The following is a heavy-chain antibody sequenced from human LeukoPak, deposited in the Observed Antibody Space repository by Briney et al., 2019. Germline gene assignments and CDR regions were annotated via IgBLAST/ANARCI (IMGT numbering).Heavy chain of an antibody. CDR1: GGSISSSNW. V-gene: IGHV4-4*02. CDR2: IYHSGST. Sequence: PSGTLSLTCAVSGGSISSSNWWSWVRQPPGKGLEWIGEIYHSGSTNYSPSLKSRVTISVDKSKNQFSLKLSSVTAADTAVYYCARVQQWLVLGWFDPWGQGTLVTVSS. CDR3: ARVQQWLVLGWFDP. D-gene: IGHD6-19*01. J-gene: IGHJ5*02.